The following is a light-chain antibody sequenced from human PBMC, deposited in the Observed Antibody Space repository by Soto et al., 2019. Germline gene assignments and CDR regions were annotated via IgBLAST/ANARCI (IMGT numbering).Light chain of an antibody. CDR1: SSDVSGYNY. CDR2: DVR. V-gene: IGLV2-14*01. CDR3: SSYTSSITLYVV. Sequence: QSALTQPASVSGSPGQSITISCTGTSSDVSGYNYVSWYQQHPGKAPKLMIYDVRNRPSGVSTRFSASKSGNTASLTISGLQAEDEADYYCSSYTSSITLYVVFGGGTKVTVL. J-gene: IGLJ2*01.